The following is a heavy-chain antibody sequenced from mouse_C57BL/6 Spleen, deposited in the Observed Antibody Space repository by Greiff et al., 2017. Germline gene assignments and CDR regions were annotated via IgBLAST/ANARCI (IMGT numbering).Heavy chain of an antibody. CDR2: INYDGSS. J-gene: IGHJ3*01. V-gene: IGHV3-6*01. D-gene: IGHD2-1*01. Sequence: EVKLEESGPGLVKPSQSLSLTCSVTGYSITSGYYWNWIRQFPGNKLEWMGYINYDGSSDYNPSLKNRISITRDTSKNQFFLKLNSVTTEDTATYYCARGGGNWFAYWGQGTLVTVSA. CDR1: GYSITSGYY. CDR3: ARGGGNWFAY.